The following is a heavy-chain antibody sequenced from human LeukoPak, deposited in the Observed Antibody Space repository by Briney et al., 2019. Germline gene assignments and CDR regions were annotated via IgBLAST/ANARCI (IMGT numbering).Heavy chain of an antibody. V-gene: IGHV3-15*01. Sequence: GGSLRLSCAASGFTFSSYAMSWVRQAPGKGLEWVGRIKRKTDGGTTDYATPVRGRFIISKDDSKNTVYLQMNSLKAEDTAVYYCSADLGEADGGYHYGLDVWGQGTTVTVSS. CDR3: SADLGEADGGYHYGLDV. CDR2: IKRKTDGGTT. CDR1: GFTFSSYA. D-gene: IGHD4-17*01. J-gene: IGHJ6*02.